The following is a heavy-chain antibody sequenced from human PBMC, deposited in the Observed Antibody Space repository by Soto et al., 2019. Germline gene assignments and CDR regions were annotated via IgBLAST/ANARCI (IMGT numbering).Heavy chain of an antibody. D-gene: IGHD6-19*01. V-gene: IGHV3-23*01. CDR2: VTATGGST. J-gene: IGHJ3*02. Sequence: EVQLLESGGGLVQPGGSLRLSCAASGFTFGRSSMSWVRQGPGKGLEWVSGVTATGGSTYYADSVKGRFTISRDNSKNTLYHQMDSLRAEDTAVYYCAKVVGGSCWHDNAFDTWGQGTRVNVSS. CDR1: GFTFGRSS. CDR3: AKVVGGSCWHDNAFDT.